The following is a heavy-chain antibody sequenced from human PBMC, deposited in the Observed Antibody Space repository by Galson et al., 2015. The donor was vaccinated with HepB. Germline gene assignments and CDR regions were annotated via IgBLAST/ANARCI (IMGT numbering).Heavy chain of an antibody. CDR3: AREVAVAGADAFDI. V-gene: IGHV3-43*01. CDR2: ISWDGGST. Sequence: SLRLSCAASGFTFDDYTMHWVRQAPGKGLEWVSLISWDGGSTYYADSVKGRFTISRDNSKNTLYLQMNSLRAEDTAVYYCAREVAVAGADAFDIWGQGTMVTVSS. J-gene: IGHJ3*02. CDR1: GFTFDDYT. D-gene: IGHD6-19*01.